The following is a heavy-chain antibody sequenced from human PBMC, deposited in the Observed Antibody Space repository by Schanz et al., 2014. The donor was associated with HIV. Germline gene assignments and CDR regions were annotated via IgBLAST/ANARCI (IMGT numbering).Heavy chain of an antibody. CDR1: GFTFSSYA. J-gene: IGHJ4*02. CDR3: AKRSGRSFGYFDS. CDR2: ISGSGGST. V-gene: IGHV3-23*04. D-gene: IGHD2-15*01. Sequence: VQLVESGGGVVQPGRSLRLSCAASGFTFSSYALNWVRQAPGKGLEWVSTISGSGGSTYYADSVKGRFTMSRDNSKNTLSLQMDSLRVDDTAIYYCAKRSGRSFGYFDSWGQGLLVTVSS.